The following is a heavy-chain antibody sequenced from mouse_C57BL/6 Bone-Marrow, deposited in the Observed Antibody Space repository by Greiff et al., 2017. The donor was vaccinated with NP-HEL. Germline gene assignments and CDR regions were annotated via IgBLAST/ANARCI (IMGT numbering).Heavy chain of an antibody. CDR3: ARITTVVAPHFDY. V-gene: IGHV1-50*01. CDR1: GYTFTSYW. CDR2: IDPSDSYT. J-gene: IGHJ2*01. D-gene: IGHD1-1*01. Sequence: QVQLQQSGAELVKPGASVKLSCKASGYTFTSYWMQWVKQRPGQGLEWIGEIDPSDSYTNYNQKFKGKATLTVDTSSSTAYMQLSSLTSEDSAVYYCARITTVVAPHFDYWGQGTTLTVSS.